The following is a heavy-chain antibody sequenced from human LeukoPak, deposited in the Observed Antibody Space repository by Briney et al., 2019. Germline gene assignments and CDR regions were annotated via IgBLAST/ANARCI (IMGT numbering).Heavy chain of an antibody. Sequence: SQTLSLTCTVSGGSISSGSYYWSWIRQPPGKGLEWIGYIYYSASTNYNPSLKSRVTISVDTSKNQFSLKLSSVTAADTAVYYCAMSPGYYGSGSYQNWGRGTLVTVSS. CDR1: GGSISSGSYY. V-gene: IGHV4-61*01. D-gene: IGHD3-10*01. J-gene: IGHJ4*02. CDR2: IYYSAST. CDR3: AMSPGYYGSGSYQN.